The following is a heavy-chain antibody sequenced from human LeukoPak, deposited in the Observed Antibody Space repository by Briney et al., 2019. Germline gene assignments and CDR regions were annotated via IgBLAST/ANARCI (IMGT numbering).Heavy chain of an antibody. D-gene: IGHD3-9*01. Sequence: GGSMRLSCEGSGFFFGSYAMHWVRQAPGKGLEWVAIISYDGSKTDYVDSVKGRFIVSRDNSKNTVYPEMKSLTGGDTAVYFCTCLHPTRAPDDWSDRWDRNWFDPWGQGTQVIVSS. J-gene: IGHJ5*02. CDR2: ISYDGSKT. V-gene: IGHV3-30-3*01. CDR3: TCLHPTRAPDDWSDRWDRNWFDP. CDR1: GFFFGSYA.